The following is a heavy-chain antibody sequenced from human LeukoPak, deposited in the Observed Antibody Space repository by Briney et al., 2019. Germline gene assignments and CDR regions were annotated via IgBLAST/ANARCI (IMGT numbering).Heavy chain of an antibody. V-gene: IGHV5-51*01. Sequence: GEALKISCKGSGYSFTSYWIGWVRQMPGKGLEWMGIIYPSDSDTRYSPSFQGQVTISADKSISTAYLEGTGLKDSDTARYYRGRQSRYDIRRNWFDPWGEGSQVSVS. CDR1: GYSFTSYW. J-gene: IGHJ5*02. CDR3: GRQSRYDIRRNWFDP. D-gene: IGHD3-9*01. CDR2: IYPSDSDT.